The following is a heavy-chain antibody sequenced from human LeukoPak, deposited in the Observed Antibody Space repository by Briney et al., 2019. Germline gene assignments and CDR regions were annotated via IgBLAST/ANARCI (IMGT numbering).Heavy chain of an antibody. CDR3: ARGLSIAARLLSRPTDNFDY. Sequence: PSETLSLTCAVSGGSFSGYYWSWIRQPPGKGLEWIGEINHSGSTNYNPSLKSRVTISVDTSKNQFSLKLSSVTAADTAVYYCARGLSIAARLLSRPTDNFDYWGQGTLVTVSS. CDR2: INHSGST. J-gene: IGHJ4*02. CDR1: GGSFSGYY. D-gene: IGHD6-6*01. V-gene: IGHV4-34*01.